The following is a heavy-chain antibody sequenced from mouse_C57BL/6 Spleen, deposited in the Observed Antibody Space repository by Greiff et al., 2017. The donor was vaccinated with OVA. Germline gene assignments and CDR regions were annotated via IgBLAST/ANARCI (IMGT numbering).Heavy chain of an antibody. J-gene: IGHJ1*03. Sequence: VQLKESGPELVKPGASVKIPCKASGYTFTDYNMDWVKQSHGKSLEWIGDINPNNGGTIYNQKFKGKATLTVDKSSSTAYMELRSLTSEDTAVYYCARGGSSFYWYFDVWGTGTTVTVSS. CDR2: INPNNGGT. CDR3: ARGGSSFYWYFDV. V-gene: IGHV1-18*01. CDR1: GYTFTDYN. D-gene: IGHD1-1*01.